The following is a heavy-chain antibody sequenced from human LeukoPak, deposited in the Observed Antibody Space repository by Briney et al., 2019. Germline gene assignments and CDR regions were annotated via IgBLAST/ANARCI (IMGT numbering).Heavy chain of an antibody. D-gene: IGHD2-2*01. Sequence: GGSLRLSCAASGFTFSSYSMNWVRQAPGKGLEWVSSISSSSSYIYYADSVKGRFTISRDNAKNSLYLQMNSLRAEDTAVYYCAREVSEACSSTSCLYYFDYWGRGTLVTVSS. CDR1: GFTFSSYS. V-gene: IGHV3-21*01. CDR3: AREVSEACSSTSCLYYFDY. CDR2: ISSSSSYI. J-gene: IGHJ4*02.